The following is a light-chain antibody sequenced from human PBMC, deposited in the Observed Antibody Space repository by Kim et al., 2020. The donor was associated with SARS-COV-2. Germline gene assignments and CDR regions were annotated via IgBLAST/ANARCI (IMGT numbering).Light chain of an antibody. CDR1: QSVSSN. CDR3: QQYNNWAPYT. J-gene: IGKJ2*01. Sequence: EIVMTQSPATLSVSPGERATLSYRASQSVSSNLAWYQQKPGQAPRLLIYGESTRATGIPARFSGSGSGTEFTLTISSLQSEDFAVYYRQQYNNWAPYTFGQGTKLEI. CDR2: GES. V-gene: IGKV3-15*01.